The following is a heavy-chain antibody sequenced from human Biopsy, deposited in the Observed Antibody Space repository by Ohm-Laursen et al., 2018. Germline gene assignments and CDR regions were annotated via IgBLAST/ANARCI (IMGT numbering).Heavy chain of an antibody. J-gene: IGHJ4*02. Sequence: ASVKVSCKVSGYSLTELSMHLVRQAPGQGLEWMGGFAPENGRIVYSQKFQGRVTMTEDTSTSTAYMEVWRLRSDDTAVYYCAADINVWNVNYWGQGTQVIVSS. CDR2: FAPENGRI. CDR3: AADINVWNVNY. V-gene: IGHV1-24*01. D-gene: IGHD1-1*01. CDR1: GYSLTELS.